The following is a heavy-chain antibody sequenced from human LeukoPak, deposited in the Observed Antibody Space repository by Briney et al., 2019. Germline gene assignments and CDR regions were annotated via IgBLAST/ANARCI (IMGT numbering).Heavy chain of an antibody. J-gene: IGHJ4*02. CDR3: ARENYFAGAGYGSDF. CDR2: VHTSGES. D-gene: IGHD3-22*01. Sequence: PSETLSLTCAVSGGSISSNYRSWVRQAAGKGLEWVGRVHTSGESNYHPSLKTRVTMSADTSNIQFSLSLSSVTAADTDVYFCARENYFAGAGYGSDFWGQGTLVTVSS. CDR1: GGSISSNY. V-gene: IGHV4-4*07.